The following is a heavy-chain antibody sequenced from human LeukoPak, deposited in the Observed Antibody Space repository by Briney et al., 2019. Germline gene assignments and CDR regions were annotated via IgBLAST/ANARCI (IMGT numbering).Heavy chain of an antibody. CDR2: SYYNANT. D-gene: IGHD5-12*01. CDR3: ARLSGYDGGLDP. J-gene: IGHJ5*02. Sequence: SQTLSLTCTVSGDSMATYFWSWIRRPPGKGLEWIGFSYYNANTDYCPSLKSRVTMSVDTSKNKLSLELTSVTAADTAVYFCARLSGYDGGLDPSGQGTLVTVSS. CDR1: GDSMATYF. V-gene: IGHV4-59*08.